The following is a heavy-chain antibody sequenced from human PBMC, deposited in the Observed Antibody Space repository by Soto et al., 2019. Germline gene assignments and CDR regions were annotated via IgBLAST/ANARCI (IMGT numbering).Heavy chain of an antibody. J-gene: IGHJ4*02. CDR1: AFTFSTYE. CDR3: AREAMVRGVIIEY. V-gene: IGHV3-74*01. Sequence: HPGGSLRLSCAACAFTFSTYEMHWVRQAPGKGLVWVSQINSDGSSTNYVDSVKGRFTISRDNANNTLYLQMNRLRAEDTAVYYCAREAMVRGVIIEYWGQGTLVTVSS. D-gene: IGHD3-10*01. CDR2: INSDGSST.